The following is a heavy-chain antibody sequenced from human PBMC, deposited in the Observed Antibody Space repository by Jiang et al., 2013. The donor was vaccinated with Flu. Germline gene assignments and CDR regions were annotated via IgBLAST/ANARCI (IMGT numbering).Heavy chain of an antibody. D-gene: IGHD2-15*01. J-gene: IGHJ6*03. CDR3: ARVGYCSGGSCHTDYYYYYMDV. Sequence: EWVSYISSSGSTIYYADSVKGRFTISRDNAKNSLYLQMNSLRAEDTAVYYCARVGYCSGGSCHTDYYYYYMDVWGKGTTVTVSS. CDR2: ISSSGSTI. V-gene: IGHV3-48*03.